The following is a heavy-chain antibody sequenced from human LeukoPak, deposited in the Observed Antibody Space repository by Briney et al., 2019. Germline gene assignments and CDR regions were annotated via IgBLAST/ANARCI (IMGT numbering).Heavy chain of an antibody. CDR3: ARTIAARPWFDP. D-gene: IGHD6-6*01. CDR1: GYTFTGYY. V-gene: IGHV1-2*02. J-gene: IGHJ5*02. CDR2: INPNSGGT. Sequence: ASVKVSCKASGYTFTGYYMHWVRQAPGQGLEWMGWINPNSGGTNYAQKFQGRVTITTDESTSTAYMELSSLRSEDTAVYYCARTIAARPWFDPWGQGTLVTVSS.